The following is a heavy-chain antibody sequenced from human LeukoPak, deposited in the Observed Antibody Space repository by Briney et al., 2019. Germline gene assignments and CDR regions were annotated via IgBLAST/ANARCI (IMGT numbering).Heavy chain of an antibody. D-gene: IGHD5-12*01. CDR1: GFTFSGYS. V-gene: IGHV3-48*01. CDR2: ISSSSTTT. J-gene: IGHJ4*02. CDR3: ARGGSGYSAYDFDY. Sequence: PGGSLRLSCAASGFTFSGYSMNWVRQAPGKGLEWVSYISSSSTTTYYTDPVKGRFTISRDNAKKSLLLQMNSLRAEDTAVYYCARGGSGYSAYDFDYWGQGILVTVSS.